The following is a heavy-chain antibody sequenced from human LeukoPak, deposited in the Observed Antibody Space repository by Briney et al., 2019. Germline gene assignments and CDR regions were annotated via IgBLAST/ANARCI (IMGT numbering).Heavy chain of an antibody. CDR3: ARSNGYTYGYIDY. V-gene: IGHV3-30-3*01. D-gene: IGHD5-18*01. CDR1: GFTFSNYA. Sequence: GGSLRLSCAASGFTFSNYAMHWVRQAPGKGLEWVAAISYDGSNKYYTDSVKGRFTISRDSSKNTLYVQMSSLRGDDTAVYYCARSNGYTYGYIDYWGQGTLVTVSS. CDR2: ISYDGSNK. J-gene: IGHJ4*02.